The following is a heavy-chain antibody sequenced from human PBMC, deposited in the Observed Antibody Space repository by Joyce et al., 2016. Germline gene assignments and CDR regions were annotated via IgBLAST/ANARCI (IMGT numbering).Heavy chain of an antibody. CDR1: GGSISSDFYY. D-gene: IGHD1-7*01. CDR3: ASGRNYYADDAFDI. CDR2: MYNSGST. Sequence: QLQLPESGPGLVKPSETLSLTCTVSGGSISSDFYYWGWIRQPPGKGLEWIGTMYNSGSTYYNPSLKSRVIISVDSSKNQFSLKLSSVTAPDTALYYCASGRNYYADDAFDIWGQGTIVTFSS. V-gene: IGHV4-39*07. J-gene: IGHJ3*02.